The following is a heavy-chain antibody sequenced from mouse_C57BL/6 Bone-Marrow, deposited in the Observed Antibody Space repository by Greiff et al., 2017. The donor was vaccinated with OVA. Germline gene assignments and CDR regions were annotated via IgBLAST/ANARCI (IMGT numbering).Heavy chain of an antibody. CDR1: GYTFTDYY. J-gene: IGHJ4*01. D-gene: IGHD2-5*01. V-gene: IGHV1-26*01. CDR3: ARRYSNPPYAMDY. CDR2: INPNNGGT. Sequence: EVQLQQSGPELVKPGASVKISCKASGYTFTDYYMNWVKQSHGKSLEWIGDINPNNGGTSYNQKFKGKATLTVDKSSSTAYMELRSLTSEDSAVYYCARRYSNPPYAMDYWGQGTSVTVSS.